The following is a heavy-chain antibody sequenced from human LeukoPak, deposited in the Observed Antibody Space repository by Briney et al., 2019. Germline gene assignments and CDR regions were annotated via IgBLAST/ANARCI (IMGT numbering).Heavy chain of an antibody. CDR3: ARDLVTVVPAAMPINYFDY. D-gene: IGHD2-2*01. CDR1: GFTFSSYG. J-gene: IGHJ4*02. V-gene: IGHV3-33*01. Sequence: GGSLRLSCAASGFTFSSYGMHWVRQAPGKGLEWVAVIWYDGSNKYYADSVKGRFTISRDNSKSTLYLQMNSLRAEDTAVYYCARDLVTVVPAAMPINYFDYWGQGTLVTVSS. CDR2: IWYDGSNK.